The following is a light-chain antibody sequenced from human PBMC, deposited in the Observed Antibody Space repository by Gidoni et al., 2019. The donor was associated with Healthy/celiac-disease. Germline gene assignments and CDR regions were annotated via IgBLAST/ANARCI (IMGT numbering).Light chain of an antibody. V-gene: IGKV1-39*01. CDR3: QQSYSTPYT. J-gene: IGKJ2*01. CDR1: QSISSY. Sequence: DIQMPQSPSSLSASVGDRVTITCRASQSISSYLNWYQQKPGKAPKRLIYAASSLQSGVPSRFSGSGSGTDFTRTISSRQPEEFATYYCQQSYSTPYTFGQGTKLEIK. CDR2: AAS.